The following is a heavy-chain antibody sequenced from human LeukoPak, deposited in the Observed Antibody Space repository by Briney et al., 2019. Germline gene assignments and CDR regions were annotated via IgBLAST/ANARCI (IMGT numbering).Heavy chain of an antibody. D-gene: IGHD5-18*01. CDR3: AKDYGYSYGLGFDY. J-gene: IGHJ4*02. CDR1: GFTFSSYA. Sequence: QPGGSLRLSCAASGFTFSSYAMSCVRQAPGKGRGWVSAISGSGGSTYYADSVKGRFTISRDNSKNTLYLQMNSLRAEDTTVYYCAKDYGYSYGLGFDYWGQGTLVTVSS. CDR2: ISGSGGST. V-gene: IGHV3-23*01.